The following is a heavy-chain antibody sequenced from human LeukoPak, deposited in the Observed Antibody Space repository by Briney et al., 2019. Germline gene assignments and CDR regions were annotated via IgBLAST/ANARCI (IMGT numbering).Heavy chain of an antibody. J-gene: IGHJ4*02. V-gene: IGHV5-51*01. D-gene: IGHD5-18*01. Sequence: ESLKISCKGSGYSFTSYWIGWVRQMPGKGLEWMGIIYPGDSDTRYSPSFQGQVTISADKSISTAYLQWSSLKASDTAMYYCARHSYGSNRPTAIVDYWGQGTLVTVSS. CDR3: ARHSYGSNRPTAIVDY. CDR1: GYSFTSYW. CDR2: IYPGDSDT.